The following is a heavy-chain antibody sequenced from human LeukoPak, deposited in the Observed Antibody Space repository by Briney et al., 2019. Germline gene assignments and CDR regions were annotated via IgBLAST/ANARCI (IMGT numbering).Heavy chain of an antibody. CDR3: ARDLHYYVAVDV. J-gene: IGHJ6*02. CDR2: IGSDNKS. CDR1: GFTFSAYA. D-gene: IGHD3-10*02. V-gene: IGHV3-23*01. Sequence: PGGSLRLSCEASGFTFSAYAMTWVRQAPGKGLEWVSSIGSDNKSHYSESVKGRFAISRDNSKNTLFLQLHNLRVEDTALYYCARDLHYYVAVDVWGQGTTVTVSS.